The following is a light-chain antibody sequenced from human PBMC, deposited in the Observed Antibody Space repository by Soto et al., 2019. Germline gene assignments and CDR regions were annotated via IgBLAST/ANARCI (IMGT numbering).Light chain of an antibody. CDR3: QQYNNWPPCT. Sequence: EIVMTQSPATLSLSPGERATLSCRASQNVGSKLAWYQQTPGQAPRLLIYAASTRATAVPARFSGSGSGTDFTLTISRLESEDFAVYYCQQYNNWPPCTFGQGTKVEIK. CDR1: QNVGSK. J-gene: IGKJ2*02. CDR2: AAS. V-gene: IGKV3-15*01.